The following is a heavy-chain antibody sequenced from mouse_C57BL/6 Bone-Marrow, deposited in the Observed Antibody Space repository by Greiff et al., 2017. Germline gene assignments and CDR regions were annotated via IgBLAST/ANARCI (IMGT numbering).Heavy chain of an antibody. CDR3: ARMRAY. V-gene: IGHV1-55*01. J-gene: IGHJ3*01. CDR2: IYPGSGST. Sequence: QVQLQQPGAELVKPGASVKMSCKASGYTFTSYWIAWVKQRPGQGLEWIGDIYPGSGSTKYNEKFKSKATLTVDTSSSTAYMQLSSLTSEDTAVYCCARMRAYWGQGTLVTVSA. CDR1: GYTFTSYW.